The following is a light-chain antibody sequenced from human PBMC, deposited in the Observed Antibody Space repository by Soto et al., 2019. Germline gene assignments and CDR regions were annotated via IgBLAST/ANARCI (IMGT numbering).Light chain of an antibody. CDR3: QQYQTFVA. J-gene: IGKJ5*01. V-gene: IGKV1-33*01. CDR2: DAS. CDR1: QDISKY. Sequence: DIQMTQSPSSLSASVGDRVTITCQASQDISKYLNWYQQKPGKAPKLLIYDASNLEAVVPSRFSGSRSGTEFSFTISSLQPDDIATYYCQQYQTFVAFGQGTRLEIK.